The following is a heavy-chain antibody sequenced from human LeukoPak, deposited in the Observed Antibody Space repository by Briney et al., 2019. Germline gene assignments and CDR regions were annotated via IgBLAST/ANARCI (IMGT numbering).Heavy chain of an antibody. Sequence: SETLSLTCNVSGASISSFYWTWIRQPPGKELEWIGYSGSSDYNPSLKSRVIISIDTSKNHVSLNVSSVTAADTAVYYCAGSSGYYHLDYWGQAVPVIVSS. CDR2: YSGSS. D-gene: IGHD3-22*01. J-gene: IGHJ4*02. V-gene: IGHV4-59*01. CDR3: AGSSGYYHLDY. CDR1: GASISSFY.